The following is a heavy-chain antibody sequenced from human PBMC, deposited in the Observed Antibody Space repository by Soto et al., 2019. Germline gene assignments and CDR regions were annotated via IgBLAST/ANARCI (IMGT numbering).Heavy chain of an antibody. Sequence: PSETLCLTGSVSGAAFTSAVYYCSWIRQLPGKGLEWIGYIQNSVGTIYSPSLKSRATISVDTSKNQFSLRLNSVTAADTAMSYCALSRSGILVSWRQGALVSVSS. V-gene: IGHV4-31*03. CDR3: ALSRSGILVS. CDR2: IQNSVGT. D-gene: IGHD5-12*01. CDR1: GAAFTSAVYY. J-gene: IGHJ5*02.